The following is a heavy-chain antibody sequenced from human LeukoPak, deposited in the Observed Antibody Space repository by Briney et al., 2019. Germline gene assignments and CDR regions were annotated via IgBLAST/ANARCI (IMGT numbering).Heavy chain of an antibody. V-gene: IGHV1-2*02. D-gene: IGHD3-10*01. CDR3: ARSGYYGSGDPALDV. CDR1: GYAFTGYY. CDR2: INPNSGGT. J-gene: IGHJ6*04. Sequence: ASVKVSCKASGYAFTGYYMHWVRQAPGQGLEWMGWINPNSGGTNYAQKFQGRVTMTRDTSISTAYMELSRLRSDDTAVYYCARSGYYGSGDPALDVWGKGTTVTISS.